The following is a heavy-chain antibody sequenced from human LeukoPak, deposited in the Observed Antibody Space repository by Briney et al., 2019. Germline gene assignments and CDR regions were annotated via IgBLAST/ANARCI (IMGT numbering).Heavy chain of an antibody. J-gene: IGHJ4*02. CDR2: VFDSGST. D-gene: IGHD6-13*01. CDR1: GGSISNYW. CDR3: ARGYSSSWNYFDY. Sequence: SETLSLTCTVSGGSISNYWWSWIRQPPGKRLEWIGYVFDSGSTNYNPSLKSRVTISVDTSKKQFSLKLSSVTAADTAVYYCARGYSSSWNYFDYWGQGTLVSVSS. V-gene: IGHV4-59*01.